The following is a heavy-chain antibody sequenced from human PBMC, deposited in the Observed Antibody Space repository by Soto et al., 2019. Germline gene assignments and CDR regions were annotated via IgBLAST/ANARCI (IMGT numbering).Heavy chain of an antibody. D-gene: IGHD6-6*01. V-gene: IGHV3-53*04. Sequence: GGSLRLSCAASGFTVSSNYMSWVRQAPGKGLEWVSVIYSGGSTYYADSVKGRFTISRHNSKNTLYLQMNSLRAEDTAVYYCAREVGAARDYYYYYMDVWGKGTTVTVSS. CDR2: IYSGGST. CDR3: AREVGAARDYYYYYMDV. J-gene: IGHJ6*03. CDR1: GFTVSSNY.